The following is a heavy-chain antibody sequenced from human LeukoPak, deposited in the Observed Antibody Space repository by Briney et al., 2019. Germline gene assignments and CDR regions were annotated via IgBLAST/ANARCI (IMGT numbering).Heavy chain of an antibody. CDR3: ARAFIGSSWPSFDY. CDR1: GDSISSSSYY. CDR2: VHHSGST. Sequence: SETLSLTCTVSGDSISSSSYYWGWIRQPPGKGLEWIGSVHHSGSTYYTPSLKSRVTISVDTSKNQFSLHLNSVTPEDTAVYYCARAFIGSSWPSFDYWGQGTLVTVSS. D-gene: IGHD6-13*01. J-gene: IGHJ4*02. V-gene: IGHV4-39*07.